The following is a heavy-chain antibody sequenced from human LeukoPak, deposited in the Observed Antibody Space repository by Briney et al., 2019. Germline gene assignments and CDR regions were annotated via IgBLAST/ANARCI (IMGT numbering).Heavy chain of an antibody. CDR1: GGSFSSYY. Sequence: SETLSLTCAVYGGSFSSYYWSWVRQPPGKGLEWIGEINHSGSTNYNPSLKSRVTISVDTSKNQFSLKLSSVTAADTAVYYCARGGDGSEPFDYWGQGTLVTVSS. CDR2: INHSGST. CDR3: ARGGDGSEPFDY. J-gene: IGHJ4*02. V-gene: IGHV4-34*01. D-gene: IGHD3-10*01.